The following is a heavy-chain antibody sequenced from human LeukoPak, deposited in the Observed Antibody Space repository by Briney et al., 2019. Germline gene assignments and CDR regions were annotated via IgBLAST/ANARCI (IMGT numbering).Heavy chain of an antibody. CDR3: ALQWLTPPAPDY. CDR1: GLTFNSYG. CDR2: IRYDGSNK. D-gene: IGHD6-19*01. J-gene: IGHJ4*02. V-gene: IGHV3-30*02. Sequence: GGSLRLSCAASGLTFNSYGMHWVRQAPGKGPEWVAFIRYDGSNKYYADSVKGRFTISRDNSKNTLYLQMNSLRAEDTAVYYCALQWLTPPAPDYWGPGTLVTVSS.